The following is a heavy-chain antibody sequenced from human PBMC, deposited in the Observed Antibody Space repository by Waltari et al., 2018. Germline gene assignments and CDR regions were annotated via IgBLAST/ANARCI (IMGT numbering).Heavy chain of an antibody. CDR3: ARDQAGCCSRSRCYKSGFDP. D-gene: IGHD2-2*01. V-gene: IGHV4-34*12. CDR2: MMHSGST. Sequence: QVQLQQWGAGLLTPSETLSLSCAVYGGSSSGYYWSCIRHPPGQARGWMGEMMHSGSTNYNPANKGRVTMGGDTSKDECSLKRSSVTAGGTGVDDWARDQAGCCSRSRCYKSGFDPWGQGTLVTVSS. J-gene: IGHJ5*02. CDR1: GGSSSGYY.